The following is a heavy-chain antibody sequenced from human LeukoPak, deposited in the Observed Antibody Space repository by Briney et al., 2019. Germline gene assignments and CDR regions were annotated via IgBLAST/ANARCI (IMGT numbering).Heavy chain of an antibody. CDR2: INHSGNT. CDR3: ASCLSYYYDTSGHQVRDAFDI. Sequence: PSETLSLTCAVYGGSFSGYYWSWIRQPPGKGLEWIGEINHSGNTDYNPPLKSRVTISVDTSKNQFSLKLSSVTAADTAVYYCASCLSYYYDTSGHQVRDAFDIWGQGTMVTVSS. V-gene: IGHV4-34*01. CDR1: GGSFSGYY. D-gene: IGHD3-22*01. J-gene: IGHJ3*02.